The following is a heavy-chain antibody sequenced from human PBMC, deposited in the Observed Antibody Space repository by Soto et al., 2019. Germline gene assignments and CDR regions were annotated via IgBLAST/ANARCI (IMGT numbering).Heavy chain of an antibody. CDR1: GYTFTSYY. Sequence: GXSVKVSCKASGYTFTSYYMHWVRQAPVQGLEWMGIINPSGGSTSYAQKFQGRVTMTRDTSTSTVYMELSSLRSEDTAVYYCARDSSSGWSAYYYYYGMDVWGQGTTVTVSS. V-gene: IGHV1-46*01. CDR3: ARDSSSGWSAYYYYYGMDV. J-gene: IGHJ6*02. CDR2: INPSGGST. D-gene: IGHD6-19*01.